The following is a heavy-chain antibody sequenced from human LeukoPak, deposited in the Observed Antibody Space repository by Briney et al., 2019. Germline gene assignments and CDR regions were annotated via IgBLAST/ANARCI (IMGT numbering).Heavy chain of an antibody. CDR2: IYYSGST. D-gene: IGHD6-19*01. V-gene: IGHV4-39*07. CDR1: GGSISSSSYY. Sequence: SSETLSLTCTVSGGSISSSSYYWGWIRQPPGKGLEWIGSIYYSGSTYYNPSLKSRVTISVDTSKNQFSLKLSSVTAADTAVYYCARVNRDSSGWYGLGYYYGMDVWGQGTTVTVSS. J-gene: IGHJ6*02. CDR3: ARVNRDSSGWYGLGYYYGMDV.